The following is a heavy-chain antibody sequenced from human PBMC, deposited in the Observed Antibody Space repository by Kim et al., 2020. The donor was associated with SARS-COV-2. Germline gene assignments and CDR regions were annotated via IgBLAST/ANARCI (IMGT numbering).Heavy chain of an antibody. CDR2: IYYSGST. J-gene: IGHJ5*02. CDR1: GGSISSGGYY. D-gene: IGHD3-9*01. V-gene: IGHV4-31*03. CDR3: ARGKDYDILTGYHNWFDP. Sequence: SETLSLTCTVSGGSISSGGYYWSWIRQHPGKGLEWIGYIYYSGSTYYNPSLKSRVTISVDTSKNQFSLKLSPVTAADTAVYYCARGKDYDILTGYHNWFDPWGQGTLVTVSS.